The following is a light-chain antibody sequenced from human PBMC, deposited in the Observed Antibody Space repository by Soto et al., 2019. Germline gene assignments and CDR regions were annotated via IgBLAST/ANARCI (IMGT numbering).Light chain of an antibody. CDR3: SSYASGNNLV. CDR1: SSDVGGYNL. J-gene: IGLJ2*01. CDR2: EVN. V-gene: IGLV2-8*01. Sequence: QSALTQPPSASGSPGQSVTISCTGTSSDVGGYNLVSWYQQHPGKAPKLMIYEVNKRPSGVPDRFSGSKSGNTASLTVSGLQAEDEGDYHCSSYASGNNLVFGGGTQLTVL.